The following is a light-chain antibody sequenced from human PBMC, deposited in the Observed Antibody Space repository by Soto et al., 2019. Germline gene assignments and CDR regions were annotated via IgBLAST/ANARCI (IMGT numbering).Light chain of an antibody. V-gene: IGLV2-23*01. Sequence: QPVLTQPASVSGSPGQSITISCTGTSSDVGSYNLVSWYQQHPGKAPKLMIYEGSKRPSGVSNRFSGSKSGNTASLTISGLQAEDEADYYCFSYAGSSTYVFGTGSKVTVL. CDR3: FSYAGSSTYV. J-gene: IGLJ1*01. CDR2: EGS. CDR1: SSDVGSYNL.